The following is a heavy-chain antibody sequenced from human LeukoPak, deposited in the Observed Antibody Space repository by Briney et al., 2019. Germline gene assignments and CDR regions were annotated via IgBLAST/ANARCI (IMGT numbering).Heavy chain of an antibody. V-gene: IGHV3-30*02. CDR3: AKDSRRYSKGWHFDY. CDR1: GFTFSRYG. CDR2: IRYDGGNK. D-gene: IGHD6-19*01. Sequence: PGGSLRLSCAASGFTFSRYGMHWVRQAPDKGLEWVAFIRYDGGNKYYADSMKGRFTISRDNSKNTLYLQINSLSAEETAVYYCAKDSRRYSKGWHFDYWGQGILVTVSS. J-gene: IGHJ4*02.